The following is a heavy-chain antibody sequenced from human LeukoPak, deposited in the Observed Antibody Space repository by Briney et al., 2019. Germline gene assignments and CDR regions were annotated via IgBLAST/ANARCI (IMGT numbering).Heavy chain of an antibody. J-gene: IGHJ4*02. D-gene: IGHD5-18*01. V-gene: IGHV3-30*03. Sequence: GGSLRLSCAASGFSFSTYGMHWVRQAPGKGLEWVAVISYDGINKKYADSMKGRFTISRDNAKNSLYLQMNSLRAEDTAVYYCATSPVYSYGHPYYFDYWGQGTLVTVSS. CDR2: ISYDGINK. CDR3: ATSPVYSYGHPYYFDY. CDR1: GFSFSTYG.